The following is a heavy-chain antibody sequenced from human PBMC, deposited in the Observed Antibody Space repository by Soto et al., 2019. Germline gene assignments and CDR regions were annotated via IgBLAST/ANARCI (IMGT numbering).Heavy chain of an antibody. CDR2: SSGSGGST. CDR3: AKLSGSYYDY. D-gene: IGHD1-26*01. CDR1: GFTFSSYA. J-gene: IGHJ4*02. Sequence: HPGGSLRLSCAASGFTFSSYALSWVRQAPGKGLEWVSGSSGSGGSTYYADSVKGRFTISRDNSKNTLYLQMNSLRAEDTAVYYCAKLSGSYYDYWGQGTLVTVSS. V-gene: IGHV3-23*01.